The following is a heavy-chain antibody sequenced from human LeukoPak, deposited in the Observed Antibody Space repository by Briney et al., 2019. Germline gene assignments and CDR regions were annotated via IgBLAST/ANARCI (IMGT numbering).Heavy chain of an antibody. D-gene: IGHD5-12*01. J-gene: IGHJ4*02. CDR2: ISYGGSNK. CDR3: ARSYSGYDYDY. Sequence: GGSLRLSCAASGFTFSSYAMHWVRQAPGKGLEWVTLISYGGSNKYYADSVKGRFTISRDNSKNTLYLQMNSLRAEDTAVYYCARSYSGYDYDYWGQGTLVTVSS. CDR1: GFTFSSYA. V-gene: IGHV3-30*04.